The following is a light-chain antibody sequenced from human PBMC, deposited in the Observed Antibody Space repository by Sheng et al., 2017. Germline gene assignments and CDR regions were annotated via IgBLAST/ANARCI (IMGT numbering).Light chain of an antibody. J-gene: IGKJ1*01. V-gene: IGKV1-39*01. CDR2: TAS. Sequence: DIQMTQSPSSLSASVGDRVTITCRAGQAINNYLNWYQQKPGKPPKLLIYTASNLQSGVPSRFSGSGSGTDFTLTISSLQPEDFATYFCQQSYNVLWTFGQGTQGGSQT. CDR3: QQSYNVLWT. CDR1: QAINNY.